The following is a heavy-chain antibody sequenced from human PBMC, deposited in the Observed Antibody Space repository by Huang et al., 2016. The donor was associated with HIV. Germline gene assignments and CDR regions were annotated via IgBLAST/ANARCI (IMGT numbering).Heavy chain of an antibody. D-gene: IGHD3-22*01. CDR2: IYYRGST. J-gene: IGHJ3*02. CDR3: ARHFSYYDSSGYTPWDAFDI. V-gene: IGHV4-39*01. Sequence: QLQLQGSGPGLVKPSETLSLTCTVSGGSITSSGYYWGWLRQPPGKGLEWVGSIYYRGSTDYNPSLKSRVTVSVDTSKNQFSLKLSSVTAADTAVYYCARHFSYYDSSGYTPWDAFDIWGQGTMVTVSS. CDR1: GGSITSSGYY.